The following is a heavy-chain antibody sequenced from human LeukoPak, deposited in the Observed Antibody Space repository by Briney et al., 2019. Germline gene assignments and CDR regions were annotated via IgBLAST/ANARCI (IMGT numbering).Heavy chain of an antibody. J-gene: IGHJ3*02. D-gene: IGHD6-19*01. Sequence: GASVKVSCKASGYTFTGYYMHWVRQAPGQGLEWMGWINPNSGGTNYAQKFQGRVTMTRDTSISTAYMELSRLRSDDTAVYYCARDRLGLYSSGWNAFDIWGQGTMVTVSS. V-gene: IGHV1-2*02. CDR1: GYTFTGYY. CDR2: INPNSGGT. CDR3: ARDRLGLYSSGWNAFDI.